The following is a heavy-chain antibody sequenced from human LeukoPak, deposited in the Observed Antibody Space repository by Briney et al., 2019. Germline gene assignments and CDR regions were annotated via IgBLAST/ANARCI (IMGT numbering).Heavy chain of an antibody. CDR2: IYPGDSDT. V-gene: IGHV5-51*01. Sequence: GESLKISCKGSGYIFTSYWIGWVRQMPGKGLEWMGIIYPGDSDTRYSPSFQGQVTFSVDKSISTAFLQWSSLKASDTAMYYCARELRTMVRGDDAFDIWGQGTMVTVSS. CDR1: GYIFTSYW. CDR3: ARELRTMVRGDDAFDI. J-gene: IGHJ3*02. D-gene: IGHD3-10*01.